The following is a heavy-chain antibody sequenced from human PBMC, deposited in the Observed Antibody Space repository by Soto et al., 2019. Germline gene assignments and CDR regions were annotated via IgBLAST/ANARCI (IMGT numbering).Heavy chain of an antibody. CDR1: GYTFTSYY. CDR2: INTTTGTS. D-gene: IGHD6-6*01. V-gene: IGHV1-46*01. CDR3: AREKARGSSLPGGKQLGPYDY. J-gene: IGHJ4*02. Sequence: GASVKVSCKASGYTFTSYYMHWVRQAPGQGLEWMGLINTTTGTSTYAQKFQGRVSMTRDTSTTTVYMELSSLRSEDTAVYYCAREKARGSSLPGGKQLGPYDYWGQGTLVTVSS.